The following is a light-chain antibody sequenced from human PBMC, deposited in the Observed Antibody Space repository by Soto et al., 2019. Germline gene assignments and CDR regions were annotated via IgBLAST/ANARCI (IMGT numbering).Light chain of an antibody. Sequence: EIVLTQSPGTLSLSPGERATLSCRASQSVATNLAWYQQKPGQPPRLLIYGASTRATGIPARFSGSGSGTDFTLTITRLQPEDFAVYYCQQYGRSPWTSGQGTKVDIK. CDR3: QQYGRSPWT. J-gene: IGKJ1*01. CDR2: GAS. V-gene: IGKV3-20*01. CDR1: QSVATN.